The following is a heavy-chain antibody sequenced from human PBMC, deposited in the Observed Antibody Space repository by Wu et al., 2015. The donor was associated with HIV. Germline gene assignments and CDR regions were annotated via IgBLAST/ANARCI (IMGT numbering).Heavy chain of an antibody. J-gene: IGHJ4*02. V-gene: IGHV1-46*01. CDR3: ARAAVAEYSSGWGFIDY. CDR1: GYTFTSYY. CDR2: INPSGGST. D-gene: IGHD6-19*01. Sequence: QVQLVQSGAEVKKPGSSVKVSCKASGYTFTSYYMHWVRQAPGQGLEWMGIINPSGGSTSYAQKFQGRVTMTRDTSTSTVYMELSSLRSEDTAVYYCARAAVAEYSSGWGFIDYWGQGTLVTVSS.